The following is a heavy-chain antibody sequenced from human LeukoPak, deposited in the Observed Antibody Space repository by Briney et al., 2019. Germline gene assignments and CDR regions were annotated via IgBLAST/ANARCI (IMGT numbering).Heavy chain of an antibody. V-gene: IGHV3-21*01. D-gene: IGHD3-22*01. CDR1: GFTFSSYS. CDR2: ISSSSSYI. J-gene: IGHJ4*02. CDR3: ARAHLYYYDSSAQFDY. Sequence: GGSLRLSCAASGFTFSSYSMNWVRQAPGKGLVWVSSISSSSSYIYYADSVKGRFTISRDNAKNSLYLQMNSLRAEDTAVYYCARAHLYYYDSSAQFDYWGQGTLVTVSS.